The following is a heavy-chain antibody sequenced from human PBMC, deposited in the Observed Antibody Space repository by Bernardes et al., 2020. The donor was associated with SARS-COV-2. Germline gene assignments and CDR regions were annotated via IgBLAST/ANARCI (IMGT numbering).Heavy chain of an antibody. D-gene: IGHD6-19*01. Sequence: SETLSLTCTVSGGPISSSSSSWGWIRQPPGKGLEWVGTLHYTGSTYYNPSLKSQVTISVDTSKNQFSLKLSSVTAADTAVYYCARWLAVADHFDYWGQGTLVTVSS. CDR2: LHYTGST. CDR3: ARWLAVADHFDY. CDR1: GGPISSSSSS. J-gene: IGHJ4*02. V-gene: IGHV4-39*01.